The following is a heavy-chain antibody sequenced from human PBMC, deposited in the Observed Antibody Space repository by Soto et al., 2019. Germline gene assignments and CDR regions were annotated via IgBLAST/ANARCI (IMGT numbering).Heavy chain of an antibody. Sequence: GASSEGLCKACGYTVTSYGIHKVRQVPGQRLEWMGWINAANGDTKYSPKFQGRVTITRDTSASTAYMELSSLRSEDTAVYYCVRRHVSATGIDWFDPWGQGTLVTVSS. D-gene: IGHD6-13*01. J-gene: IGHJ5*02. CDR3: VRRHVSATGIDWFDP. V-gene: IGHV1-3*01. CDR2: INAANGDT. CDR1: GYTVTSYG.